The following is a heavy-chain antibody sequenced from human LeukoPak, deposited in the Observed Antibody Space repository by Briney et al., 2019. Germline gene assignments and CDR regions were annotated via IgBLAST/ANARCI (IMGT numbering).Heavy chain of an antibody. CDR1: GFTFSSYW. CDR2: IKQDGSGK. J-gene: IGHJ4*02. Sequence: QPGGSLRLSCAASGFTFSSYWMSWVRQAPGKGLEWVANIKQDGSGKYYVDSVKGRFTISRDNAKNSLYLQLNSLRAEDTAVYYCARSPYTSGWYGVGYWGQGTLVTVSS. D-gene: IGHD6-19*01. V-gene: IGHV3-7*01. CDR3: ARSPYTSGWYGVGY.